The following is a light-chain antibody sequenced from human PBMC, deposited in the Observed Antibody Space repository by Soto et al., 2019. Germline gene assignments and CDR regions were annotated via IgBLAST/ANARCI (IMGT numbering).Light chain of an antibody. CDR2: AAS. V-gene: IGKV1-39*01. J-gene: IGKJ3*01. CDR3: QQSYSTLRFT. Sequence: DIQMTQSPASLSASVGDRVTITCRASQNIIRYVNWYQQKPGKAPNLLIFAASNLQSGVPSRFSGSGSGTDFTLTVSSLQPEDFATYYCQQSYSTLRFTFGPGTKVEIK. CDR1: QNIIRY.